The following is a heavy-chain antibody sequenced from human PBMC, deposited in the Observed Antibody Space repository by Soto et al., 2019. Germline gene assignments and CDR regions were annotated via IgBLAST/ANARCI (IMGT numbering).Heavy chain of an antibody. CDR3: ARDGTYYYDSSGYSDSYYYYYGMDV. D-gene: IGHD3-22*01. CDR2: ISAYNGNT. V-gene: IGHV1-18*01. CDR1: GYTFTSYG. Sequence: GPSVKVSCKASGYTFTSYGISWVRQAPGQGLEWMGWISAYNGNTNYAQKLQGRVTMTTDTSTSTAYMELRSLRSDDTAVYYCARDGTYYYDSSGYSDSYYYYYGMDVWGQGTTVTVSS. J-gene: IGHJ6*02.